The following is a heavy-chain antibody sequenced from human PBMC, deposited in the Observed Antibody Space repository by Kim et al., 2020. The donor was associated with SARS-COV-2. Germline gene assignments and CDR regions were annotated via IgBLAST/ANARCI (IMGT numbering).Heavy chain of an antibody. J-gene: IGHJ6*02. D-gene: IGHD6-13*01. Sequence: SETLSLTCAVYGGSFSGYYWSWIRQPPGKGLEWIGEINHSGSTNYNPSLKSRVTISVDTSKNQFSLKLSSVTAADTAVYYCARERHSRDRGYGMDVWGQGTTVTVSS. V-gene: IGHV4-34*01. CDR2: INHSGST. CDR1: GGSFSGYY. CDR3: ARERHSRDRGYGMDV.